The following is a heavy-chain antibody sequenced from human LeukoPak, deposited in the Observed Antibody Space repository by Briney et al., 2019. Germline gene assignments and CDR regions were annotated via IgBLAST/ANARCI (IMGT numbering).Heavy chain of an antibody. CDR1: GGSISSGSYY. J-gene: IGHJ6*03. CDR3: ARSTAMAVYYYYMDV. D-gene: IGHD5-18*01. CDR2: IYTSGST. Sequence: SETLSLTCTVSGGSISSGSYYWSWIRQPAGKGLEWIGRIYTSGSTNYNPSLKSRVTISVDTSKNQFSLKLSSVTAADTAVYYRARSTAMAVYYYYMDVWGKGTTVTVSS. V-gene: IGHV4-61*02.